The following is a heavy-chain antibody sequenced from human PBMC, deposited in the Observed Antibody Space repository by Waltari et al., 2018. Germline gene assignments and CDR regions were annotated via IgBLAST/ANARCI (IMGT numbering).Heavy chain of an antibody. V-gene: IGHV4-34*01. CDR3: ARGRDYGDERGYYYYGMDV. J-gene: IGHJ6*02. CDR2: INHSGST. Sequence: QVQLQQWGAGLLKPSETLSLTCAVYGGSFSGYYWSWIRQPPGKGLEWIGEINHSGSTNYNPSLKSRVTISVDTSKNQFSLKLSSVTAADTAVYYCARGRDYGDERGYYYYGMDVWGQGTTVTVSS. CDR1: GGSFSGYY. D-gene: IGHD4-17*01.